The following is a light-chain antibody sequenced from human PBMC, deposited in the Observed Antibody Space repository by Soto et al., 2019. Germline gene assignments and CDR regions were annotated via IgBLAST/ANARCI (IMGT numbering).Light chain of an antibody. Sequence: EIVLTQSPGTLSLSPGERATLSCRVSQSFSSSYLAWYQQKPGQAPRLLIYGASTRATGIPARFSGSGSGTEFTLTISSLQSEDFAVYYCQQYNNWPRTFGQGTKVDIK. CDR2: GAS. V-gene: IGKV3-15*01. CDR1: QSFSSSY. J-gene: IGKJ1*01. CDR3: QQYNNWPRT.